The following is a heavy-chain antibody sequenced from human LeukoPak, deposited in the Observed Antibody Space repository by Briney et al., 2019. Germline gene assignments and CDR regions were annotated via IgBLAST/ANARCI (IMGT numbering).Heavy chain of an antibody. CDR2: IYHSGNT. CDR1: GYSITSGYY. V-gene: IGHV4-38-2*02. Sequence: SETLSLTCTVSGYSITSGYYWGWIRQPPGKGLEWIGSIYHSGNTYYNPSLKSRVTISVDKSKNQFSLKLSSVTAADTAVYYCARALDYYDSSGYYWDYWGQGTLVTVSS. J-gene: IGHJ4*02. D-gene: IGHD3-22*01. CDR3: ARALDYYDSSGYYWDY.